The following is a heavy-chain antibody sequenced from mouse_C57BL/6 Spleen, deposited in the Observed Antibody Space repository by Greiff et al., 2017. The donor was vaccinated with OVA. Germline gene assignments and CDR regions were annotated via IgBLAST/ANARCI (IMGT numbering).Heavy chain of an antibody. Sequence: VQLQESGPGLVQPSPSLSISCTVSGFSLTSYGVHWVRQSPGQGLEWLGVIWRGGSTDYNAAFISRLSISTDNSKSQVFFKMNSLQADDTAIYYCARSYYGSSRYYYAMDYWGQGTSVTVSS. V-gene: IGHV2-2*01. CDR2: IWRGGST. CDR1: GFSLTSYG. J-gene: IGHJ4*01. CDR3: ARSYYGSSRYYYAMDY. D-gene: IGHD1-1*01.